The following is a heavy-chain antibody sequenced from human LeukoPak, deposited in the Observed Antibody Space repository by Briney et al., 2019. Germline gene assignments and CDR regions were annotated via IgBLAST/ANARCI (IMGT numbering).Heavy chain of an antibody. V-gene: IGHV3-30*02. CDR3: AKDIVVPAARRDEHMDV. CDR2: IRYDGSNK. D-gene: IGHD2-2*01. J-gene: IGHJ6*03. CDR1: GFTFSSYG. Sequence: GGSLRLSCAASGFTFSSYGMHWVRQAPGKGLEWVAFIRYDGSNKYYADSVKGRFTISRDNSKNTLYLQMNSLRAEDTAVYYCAKDIVVPAARRDEHMDVWGKGTTVTVSS.